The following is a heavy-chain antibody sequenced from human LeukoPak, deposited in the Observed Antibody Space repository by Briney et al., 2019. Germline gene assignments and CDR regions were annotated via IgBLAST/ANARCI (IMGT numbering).Heavy chain of an antibody. V-gene: IGHV1-69*13. D-gene: IGHD6-13*01. CDR2: IIPIFGTA. Sequence: SVKVSCKASGGTFSSYAISWVRQAPGQGLNGMGGIIPIFGTANYAQKFQGRVTITADESTSTAYMELSSLRSEDTAVYYCARSIAAAGRGGTEYFQHWGQGTLVTVSS. CDR1: GGTFSSYA. CDR3: ARSIAAAGRGGTEYFQH. J-gene: IGHJ1*01.